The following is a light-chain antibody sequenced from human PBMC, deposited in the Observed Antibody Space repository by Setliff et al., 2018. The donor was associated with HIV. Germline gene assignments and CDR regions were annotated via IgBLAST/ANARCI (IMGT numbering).Light chain of an antibody. Sequence: SALAQPASVSGSPGQSITISCTGTNGDVGRYNLVSWYQQQPGKPPKLMIYQASKRPSGVSNRFSGSKSGNTASLTISGLQAEDEADYYCCSNTGSNTYVFGTGTKVTVL. CDR2: QAS. CDR1: NGDVGRYNL. J-gene: IGLJ1*01. CDR3: CSNTGSNTYV. V-gene: IGLV2-23*01.